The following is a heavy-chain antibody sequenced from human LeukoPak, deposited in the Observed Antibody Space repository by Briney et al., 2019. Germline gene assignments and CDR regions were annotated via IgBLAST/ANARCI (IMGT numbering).Heavy chain of an antibody. CDR2: INHSGST. J-gene: IGHJ4*02. CDR3: ARREQWLVQVIDY. V-gene: IGHV4-34*01. Sequence: SETLSLTCAVYGGSFSGYYWSWIRQPPGKGLEWIGEINHSGSTNYNPSLKSRVTISVDTSKNQFSLKLSSVTAADTAAYYCARREQWLVQVIDYWGQGTLVTVSS. CDR1: GGSFSGYY. D-gene: IGHD6-19*01.